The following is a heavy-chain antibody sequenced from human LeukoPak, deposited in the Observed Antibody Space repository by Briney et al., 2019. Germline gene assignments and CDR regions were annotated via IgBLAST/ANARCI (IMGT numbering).Heavy chain of an antibody. CDR1: GFTFSNFD. CDR3: AKGGRHGHSSYERGYFDF. CDR2: IQYSRSKK. V-gene: IGHV3-30*02. D-gene: IGHD2-15*01. J-gene: IGHJ4*02. Sequence: GGSLRLSCAASGFTFSNFDMHWVRQAPGKGLEWVAFIQYSRSKKYYVDSVEGRFTISRDNSKNTLYVQMNSLRTEDTAVYYRAKGGRHGHSSYERGYFDFWGQGTLVTVSS.